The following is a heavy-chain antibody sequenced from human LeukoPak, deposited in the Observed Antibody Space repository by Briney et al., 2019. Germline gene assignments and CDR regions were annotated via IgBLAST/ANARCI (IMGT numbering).Heavy chain of an antibody. CDR2: INHSGST. CDR1: GGSFSGYY. CDR3: ARLVTGELDYFDY. D-gene: IGHD3-16*01. J-gene: IGHJ4*02. V-gene: IGHV4-34*01. Sequence: PSETLSLTCAVYGGSFSGYYWSWIRQPPGKGLEWIGEINHSGSTNYNPSLKSRVTISVDTSKNQFSLKLSSVTAADTAVYYCARLVTGELDYFDYWGQGTLVTVSS.